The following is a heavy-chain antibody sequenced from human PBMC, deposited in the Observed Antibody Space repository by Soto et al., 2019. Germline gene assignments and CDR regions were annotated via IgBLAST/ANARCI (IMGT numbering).Heavy chain of an antibody. CDR2: INHSGST. CDR1: GGSFSGYY. CDR3: ARRKYYYDSSGRGWFDP. J-gene: IGHJ5*02. D-gene: IGHD3-22*01. Sequence: QVQLQQWGAGLLKPSETLSLTCAVYGGSFSGYYWSWIRQPQGKVLEWIGEINHSGSTNYNPSLKSRVTISVDTSKNQFSLKLSSVTAADTAVYYCARRKYYYDSSGRGWFDPWGQGTLVTVSS. V-gene: IGHV4-34*01.